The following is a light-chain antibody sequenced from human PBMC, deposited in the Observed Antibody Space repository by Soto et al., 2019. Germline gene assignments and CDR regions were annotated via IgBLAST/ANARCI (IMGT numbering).Light chain of an antibody. CDR3: QSYDSSLSALYV. Sequence: HSVLTQPPSVSGAPGQRVTISCTGSSSNIGAGYDVHWYQQLPGTAPKLLIYSNSNRPSGVPDRFSGSKSGTSASLAITGLQAEDEADYYCQSYDSSLSALYVFGTGTKLTVL. J-gene: IGLJ1*01. CDR2: SNS. V-gene: IGLV1-40*01. CDR1: SSNIGAGYD.